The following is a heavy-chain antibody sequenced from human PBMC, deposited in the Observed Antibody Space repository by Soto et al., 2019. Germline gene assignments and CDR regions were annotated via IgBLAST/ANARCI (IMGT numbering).Heavy chain of an antibody. Sequence: QVQLVESGGGVVQPGRSLRLSCAASGFTFSSYGMHWVRQAPGKGLEWVAVISHDGSNKYYADSVKGRFTISRDNSKNTLYLQMNSVRDEDTAGYYCAKYQGILFAPNWVDPVGQGTLVTVSS. CDR2: ISHDGSNK. CDR1: GFTFSSYG. CDR3: AKYQGILFAPNWVDP. V-gene: IGHV3-30*18. D-gene: IGHD2-15*01. J-gene: IGHJ5*02.